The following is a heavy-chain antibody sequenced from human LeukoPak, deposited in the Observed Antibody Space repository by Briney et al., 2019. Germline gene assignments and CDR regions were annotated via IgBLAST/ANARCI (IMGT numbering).Heavy chain of an antibody. Sequence: PSETLSLACTVSGGSISSYYWSWIRQPPGKGLEWIGYIYYSGSTNYNPSLKSRVTISVDTSKNQFSLKLSSVTAADTAVYYCARDITNNWKYHFFDYWGQGTLVTVSS. CDR1: GGSISSYY. D-gene: IGHD1-7*01. CDR2: IYYSGST. V-gene: IGHV4-59*01. CDR3: ARDITNNWKYHFFDY. J-gene: IGHJ4*02.